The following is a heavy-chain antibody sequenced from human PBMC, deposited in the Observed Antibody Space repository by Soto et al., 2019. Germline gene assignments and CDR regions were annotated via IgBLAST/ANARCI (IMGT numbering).Heavy chain of an antibody. CDR1: GYTFTGYY. J-gene: IGHJ5*02. V-gene: IGHV1-2*02. CDR3: ARGKNWNYEYWFDP. Sequence: ASVKVSCKASGYTFTGYYMHWVRQAPGQGLEWMGWINPNSGGTNYAQKFQGRVTMTRDTSISTAYMELSRLRSDDTAVYYCARGKNWNYEYWFDPWGQGTLVTRLL. D-gene: IGHD1-7*01. CDR2: INPNSGGT.